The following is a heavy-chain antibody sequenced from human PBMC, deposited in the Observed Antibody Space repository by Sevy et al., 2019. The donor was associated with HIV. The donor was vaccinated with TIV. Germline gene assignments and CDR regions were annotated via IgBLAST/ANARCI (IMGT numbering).Heavy chain of an antibody. CDR1: GFTFSDFY. J-gene: IGHJ6*02. V-gene: IGHV3-11*01. CDR3: ARDHVKDGDLGDYYYFAMDL. CDR2: ISGSDHTI. Sequence: GGSLRLSCAASGFTFSDFYMSWIRQAPGKGLEWISYISGSDHTIYYADSVKGRFTISRDNDENSLYLQMNSLRAEDTAVYYCARDHVKDGDLGDYYYFAMDLWGQGTTVTVSS. D-gene: IGHD4-17*01.